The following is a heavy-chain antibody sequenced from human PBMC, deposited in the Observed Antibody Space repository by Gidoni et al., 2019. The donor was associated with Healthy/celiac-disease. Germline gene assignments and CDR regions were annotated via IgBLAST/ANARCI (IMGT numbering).Heavy chain of an antibody. CDR1: GGSFSGYY. J-gene: IGHJ4*02. Sequence: QVQLQQWGAGLLKPSETLSLTCAVYGGSFSGYYWSWIRQPPGKGPEWIGEINHSGSTNYNPSLKSRVTISVDTSKNQFSLKLSSVTAADTAVYYCARDPSTGYFDYWGQGTLVTVSS. V-gene: IGHV4-34*01. CDR2: INHSGST. CDR3: ARDPSTGYFDY.